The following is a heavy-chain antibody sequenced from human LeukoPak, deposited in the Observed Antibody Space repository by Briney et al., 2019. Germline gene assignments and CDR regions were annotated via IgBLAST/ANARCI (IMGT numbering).Heavy chain of an antibody. CDR3: AKAAVFGVVTPFDY. CDR2: ISGSGGST. J-gene: IGHJ4*02. D-gene: IGHD3-3*01. V-gene: IGHV3-23*01. Sequence: GGSLRLSCAASGFTVSSNYMSWVRQAPGKGLEWVSAISGSGGSTYYADSVKGRFTISRDNSKNTLYLQMNSLRAEDTAVYYCAKAAVFGVVTPFDYWGQGTLVTVSS. CDR1: GFTVSSNY.